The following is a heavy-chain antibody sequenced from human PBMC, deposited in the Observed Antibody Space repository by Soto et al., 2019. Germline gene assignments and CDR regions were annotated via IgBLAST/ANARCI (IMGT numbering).Heavy chain of an antibody. D-gene: IGHD4-17*01. CDR2: INSDGSTT. V-gene: IGHV3-74*01. J-gene: IGHJ4*02. CDR3: ASAKIGDYFQVY. CDR1: GFTFSGYW. Sequence: EVQLVESGGGLVQPGGSLRLSCAVSGFTFSGYWMHWVRQAPGKGLVRVSRINSDGSTTSYADSVKGRFTISRDNAKNTLYLQMDSLRAEDTAVYYWASAKIGDYFQVYWGQGTLVTVSS.